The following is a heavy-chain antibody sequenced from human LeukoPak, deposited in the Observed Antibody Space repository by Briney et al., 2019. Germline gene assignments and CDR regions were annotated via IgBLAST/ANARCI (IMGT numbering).Heavy chain of an antibody. CDR2: ISSNGGST. D-gene: IGHD3-22*01. V-gene: IGHV3-64*01. CDR3: AREFHDSSGYPTFDY. CDR1: GFTFSSYA. J-gene: IGHJ4*02. Sequence: GGSLRLSCAASGFTFSSYAMHWVRQAPGKGLEYVSAISSNGGSTYYANSVKGRFTISRDNSKNTLYLQMGSLRAEDMAVYYCAREFHDSSGYPTFDYWGQGTLVTVSS.